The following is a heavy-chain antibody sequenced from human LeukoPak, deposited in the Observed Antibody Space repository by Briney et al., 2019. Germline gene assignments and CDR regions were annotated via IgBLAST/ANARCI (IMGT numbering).Heavy chain of an antibody. CDR1: GGSSDIYY. D-gene: IGHD5-12*01. CDR2: ITQSGRT. CDR3: APIFGGYSDFDS. Sequence: SPETLSLTCAVYGGSSDIYYWSWVRQPPGKGLEWIGEITQSGRTNYNPTLKSRVTISLDTSKNQFSLNLISVAAADTAVYYCAPIFGGYSDFDSWGQGTLVTVSS. V-gene: IGHV4-34*01. J-gene: IGHJ4*02.